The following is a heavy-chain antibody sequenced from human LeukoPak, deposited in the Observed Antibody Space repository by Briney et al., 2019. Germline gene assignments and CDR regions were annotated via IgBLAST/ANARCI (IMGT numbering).Heavy chain of an antibody. J-gene: IGHJ3*02. CDR3: ARVIGWDEPFDI. Sequence: GGSLRLSCAASGFTFSDYYMSWIRQAPGKGLEWVSYISSSGSTIYYADSVKGRFTVSRDNAKNTLYLQMNSLRAEDTAVYYCARVIGWDEPFDIWGQGTMVTVTS. D-gene: IGHD1-26*01. V-gene: IGHV3-11*04. CDR2: ISSSGSTI. CDR1: GFTFSDYY.